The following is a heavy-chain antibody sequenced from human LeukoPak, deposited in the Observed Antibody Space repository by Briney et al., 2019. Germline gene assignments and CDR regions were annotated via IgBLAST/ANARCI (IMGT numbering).Heavy chain of an antibody. CDR3: ATGPPYYYEGDY. CDR2: VDPEDGET. CDR1: GYTLTELS. V-gene: IGHV1-24*01. Sequence: ASVRVSCTVSGYTLTELSMHWVRQAPGKGREWRGGVDPEDGETIYPQKFQGRVTITEDTSTDTAYMELSSLRSEDTAVYYCATGPPYYYEGDYWGQGTLVTVSS. J-gene: IGHJ4*02. D-gene: IGHD3-22*01.